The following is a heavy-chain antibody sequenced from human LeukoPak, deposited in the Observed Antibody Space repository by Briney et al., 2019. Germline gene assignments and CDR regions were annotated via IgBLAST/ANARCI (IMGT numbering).Heavy chain of an antibody. J-gene: IGHJ4*02. CDR2: INHSGST. V-gene: IGHV4-34*01. D-gene: IGHD3-22*01. CDR3: ARRVYYYDSSGLREN. Sequence: SETLSLTCAVYGGSFSGYYWSWIRQPPGKGLEWIAEINHSGSTNYNPSLKSRVTISVDTSKNQFSLKLSSVTAADTAVYYCARRVYYYDSSGLRENWGQGTLVTVSS. CDR1: GGSFSGYY.